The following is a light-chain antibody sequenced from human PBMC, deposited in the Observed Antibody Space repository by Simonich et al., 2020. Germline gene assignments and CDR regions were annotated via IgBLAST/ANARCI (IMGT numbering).Light chain of an antibody. J-gene: IGLJ2*01. Sequence: QSVLTQPPSVSAAPGQKVTISCSGSSSNIGNNYVSWYQQLPGTAPKLLIYRNNQRPSGVPDRFSGSKSGTSASLAISGLQSEDEADYYCAAWDDSLNGVVFGGGTKLTVL. CDR3: AAWDDSLNGVV. CDR1: SSNIGNNY. V-gene: IGLV1-47*01. CDR2: RNN.